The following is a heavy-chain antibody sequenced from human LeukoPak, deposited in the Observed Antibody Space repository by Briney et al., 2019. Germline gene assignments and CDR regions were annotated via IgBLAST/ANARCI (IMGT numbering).Heavy chain of an antibody. D-gene: IGHD6-19*01. CDR2: IKQDGSEK. CDR1: GFTFSSYW. CDR3: ARGGSGTRGLNWFDP. V-gene: IGHV3-7*01. Sequence: GGSLRPSCAASGFTFSSYWMSWVRQAPGKGLEWVANIKQDGSEKYYVDSVKGRFTISRDNAKNSLYLQMNSLRAEDTAVYYCARGGSGTRGLNWFDPWGQGTLVTVSS. J-gene: IGHJ5*02.